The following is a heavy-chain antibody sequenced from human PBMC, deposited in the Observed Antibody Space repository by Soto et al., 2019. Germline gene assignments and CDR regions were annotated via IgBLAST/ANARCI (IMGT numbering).Heavy chain of an antibody. CDR3: AKDLYYYDSSGYYYGRPGAEYFQH. CDR2: ISGSGGST. V-gene: IGHV3-23*01. Sequence: EVQLLESGGGLVQPGGSLRLSCAASGFTFSSYAMSWVRQAPGKGLEWVSAISGSGGSTYYADSVKGRFTISRDNSKNTLYLQMNSLRAEDTAVYYCAKDLYYYDSSGYYYGRPGAEYFQHWGQGTLVTVSS. CDR1: GFTFSSYA. D-gene: IGHD3-22*01. J-gene: IGHJ1*01.